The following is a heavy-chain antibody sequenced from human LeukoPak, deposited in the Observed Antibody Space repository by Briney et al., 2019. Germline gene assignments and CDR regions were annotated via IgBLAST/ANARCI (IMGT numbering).Heavy chain of an antibody. D-gene: IGHD3-22*01. CDR1: GGSISSYY. CDR2: IYYSGST. Sequence: SETLSLTCTVSGGSISSYYWSWIRQPPGKGLEWIGYIYYSGSTNYNPSLKSRVTISVDTSKNQFSLKLSSVTAADTAVYYCARVRDSGYYLEYFDYWGQGTLVTVSS. J-gene: IGHJ4*02. V-gene: IGHV4-59*01. CDR3: ARVRDSGYYLEYFDY.